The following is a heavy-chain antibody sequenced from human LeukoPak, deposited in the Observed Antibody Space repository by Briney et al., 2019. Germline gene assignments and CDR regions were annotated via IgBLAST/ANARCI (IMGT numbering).Heavy chain of an antibody. Sequence: VASVNVSCQASGYIFTSYNIYWVRQAPGKGLEWMGIINPSGGSTNYAQKFQGRVTMPRDTSTSTVYVELSSLRSDDTAVYYCARFAVHRRITVARQFGLDYWGQGTLVSVSS. D-gene: IGHD6-19*01. CDR1: GYIFTSYN. CDR2: INPSGGST. J-gene: IGHJ4*02. CDR3: ARFAVHRRITVARQFGLDY. V-gene: IGHV1-46*01.